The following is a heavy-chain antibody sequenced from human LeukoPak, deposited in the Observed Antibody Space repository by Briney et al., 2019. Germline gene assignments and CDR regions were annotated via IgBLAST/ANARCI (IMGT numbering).Heavy chain of an antibody. CDR2: IKRDGSEE. CDR1: GFTFSYYW. J-gene: IGHJ3*02. Sequence: GGSLRLSCAASGFTFSYYWMSWVRQAPGKGLEWLANIKRDGSEEYYVDSVKGRFTISRDNAKNSLYLQMNSLRAEDTAVYYCARGVAAAGTVAFDIWGQGTMVTVSS. V-gene: IGHV3-7*01. CDR3: ARGVAAAGTVAFDI. D-gene: IGHD6-13*01.